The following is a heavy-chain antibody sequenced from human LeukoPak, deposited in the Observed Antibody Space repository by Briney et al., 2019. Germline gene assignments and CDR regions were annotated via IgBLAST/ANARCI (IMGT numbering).Heavy chain of an antibody. CDR1: GGSISSYY. CDR2: IFYSGST. J-gene: IGHJ4*02. CDR3: ARLHRGSWYFGY. D-gene: IGHD6-13*01. Sequence: SETLSLTCTVSGGSISSYYWSWVRQPPGKGLEWIGYIFYSGSTNQNPSLKSRVTISVDTSKNQFSLKLSSVTAADTAVYYCARLHRGSWYFGYWGQGTLVTVSS. V-gene: IGHV4-59*08.